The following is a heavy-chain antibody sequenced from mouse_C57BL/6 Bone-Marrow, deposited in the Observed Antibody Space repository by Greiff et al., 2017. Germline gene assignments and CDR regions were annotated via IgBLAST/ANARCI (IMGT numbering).Heavy chain of an antibody. CDR3: SEDASVYYCAYAPSSWDHYWYFDV. CDR1: YTFS. V-gene: IGHV1-87*01. Sequence: VQLQQSGPELARPWASVKISCQAFYTFSRRVPFAIRDTNYWLQWVKQRPGQGLEWIGAIYPGNGDTSSSQKFKGKATLTADKSSSTAYRQLSSLTSEDASVYYCAYAPSSWDHYWYFDVWGTGTTVTVSS. J-gene: IGHJ1*03. CDR2: GQGLEWIG. D-gene: IGHD4-1*01.